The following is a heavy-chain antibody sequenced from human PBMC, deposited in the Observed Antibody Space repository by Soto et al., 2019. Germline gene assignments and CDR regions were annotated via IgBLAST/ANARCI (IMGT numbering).Heavy chain of an antibody. D-gene: IGHD1-26*01. CDR3: ARERRWEPLLY. CDR1: GYSFSNYG. Sequence: QVQLVQSGPEVKKPGASVKVSCKGSGYSFSNYGVTWVRQASGQGLERLGWVSAYNRNTDYAQKFEDRATMTIDTSTNTAYLELRGLTPDDTAVYYCARERRWEPLLYWGQGTL. CDR2: VSAYNRNT. V-gene: IGHV1-18*01. J-gene: IGHJ4*02.